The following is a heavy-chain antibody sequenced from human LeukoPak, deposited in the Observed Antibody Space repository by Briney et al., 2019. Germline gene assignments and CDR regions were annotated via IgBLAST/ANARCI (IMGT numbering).Heavy chain of an antibody. CDR2: ISSNGDNT. CDR1: GFTFSSYA. CDR3: ARAPREGFSGSYHDY. V-gene: IGHV3-64*01. J-gene: IGHJ4*02. D-gene: IGHD1-26*01. Sequence: GGSLRLSCAASGFTFSSYAMHWIRQAPGKGLEYVSAISSNGDNTYYANSVKGRFTISRDNSKNTLYLQMASLRGEDTAVYYCARAPREGFSGSYHDYWGQGTLVTVSS.